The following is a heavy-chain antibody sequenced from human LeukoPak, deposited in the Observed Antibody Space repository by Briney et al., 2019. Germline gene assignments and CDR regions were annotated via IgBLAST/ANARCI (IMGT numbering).Heavy chain of an antibody. CDR3: ARDVNDSSGYRGAFDI. V-gene: IGHV4-61*02. CDR2: IYTSGST. CDR1: GGSISSGSYY. Sequence: SQTLSLTCTVSGGSISSGSYYWRWIRQPAGKGLEWIGRIYTSGSTNYNPSLKSRVTISVDTSKNQFSLKLSSVTAADTAVYYCARDVNDSSGYRGAFDIWGQGTMVTVSS. D-gene: IGHD3-22*01. J-gene: IGHJ3*02.